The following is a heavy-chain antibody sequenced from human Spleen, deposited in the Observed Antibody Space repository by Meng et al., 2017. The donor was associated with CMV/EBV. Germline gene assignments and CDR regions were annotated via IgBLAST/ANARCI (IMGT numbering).Heavy chain of an antibody. V-gene: IGHV5-51*01. CDR1: GYRFTDYW. CDR3: AKVVWSGGPSYFDY. CDR2: IYPGDSDT. Sequence: SGYRFTDYWIGWVRQMPGKGLEWMGIIYPGDSDTRYAPSFEGQVTISADKSINTAYLQWSNLRASDTAMYYCAKVVWSGGPSYFDYWGQGTLVTVSS. J-gene: IGHJ4*02. D-gene: IGHD3-3*01.